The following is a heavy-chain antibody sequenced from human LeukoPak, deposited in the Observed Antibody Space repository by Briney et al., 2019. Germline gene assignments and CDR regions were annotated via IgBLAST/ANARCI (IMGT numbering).Heavy chain of an antibody. CDR3: ARGAPQYCSSTSCLYGYYYYYGMDV. V-gene: IGHV1-8*01. J-gene: IGHJ6*02. CDR1: GYTFTSYD. D-gene: IGHD2-2*01. Sequence: ASVKVSCKASGYTFTSYDINWVRQATGQGLEWMGWMNPNSGNTGYAQKFQGRVTMTRNTSISTAYMELGSLRSEDTAVYYCARGAPQYCSSTSCLYGYYYYYGMDVWGQGTTVTVSS. CDR2: MNPNSGNT.